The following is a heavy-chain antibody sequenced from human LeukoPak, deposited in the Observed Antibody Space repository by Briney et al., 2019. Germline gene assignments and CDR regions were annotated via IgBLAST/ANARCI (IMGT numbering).Heavy chain of an antibody. CDR2: MIPNGGNT. CDR1: GYTFTSHD. J-gene: IGHJ4*02. CDR3: ARVKPLRPGRVRTGSYSPFDY. V-gene: IGHV1-8*03. Sequence: GASVKVSCKASGYTFTSHDVVWVRQATGQGLEWMGWMIPNGGNTGYSEKFQGRVTITRNTSISTAYMELSSLRSEDTAVYYCARVKPLRPGRVRTGSYSPFDYWGQGTLVTVSS. D-gene: IGHD1-26*01.